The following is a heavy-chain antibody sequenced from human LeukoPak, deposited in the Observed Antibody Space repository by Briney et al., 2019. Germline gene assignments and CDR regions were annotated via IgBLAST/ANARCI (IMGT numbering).Heavy chain of an antibody. D-gene: IGHD6-19*01. CDR2: ISSSGSTI. V-gene: IGHV3-11*04. CDR3: ASAYASGWYFFDY. J-gene: IGHJ4*02. CDR1: GFTVSSNY. Sequence: GGSLRLSCAASGFTVSSNYMSWIRQAPGKGLEWVSYISSSGSTIYYADSVKGRFTISRDNAKNSLYLQMNSLRAEDTAVYYCASAYASGWYFFDYWGQGTLVTVSS.